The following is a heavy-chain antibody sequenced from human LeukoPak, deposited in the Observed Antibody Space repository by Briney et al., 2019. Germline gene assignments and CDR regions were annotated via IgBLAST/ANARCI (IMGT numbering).Heavy chain of an antibody. CDR1: AFTFSSYW. D-gene: IGHD4-11*01. J-gene: IGHJ4*02. CDR2: IKQDGSEK. V-gene: IGHV3-7*05. Sequence: GGSLRLSCAASAFTFSSYWMSWVRQAPGKGLEWLANIKQDGSEKYYVDSVKGRFTISRDNAKNSPYLQMNSLRAEDTAVYYCARGSTTVTPRNFDYWGQGTLVTVSS. CDR3: ARGSTTVTPRNFDY.